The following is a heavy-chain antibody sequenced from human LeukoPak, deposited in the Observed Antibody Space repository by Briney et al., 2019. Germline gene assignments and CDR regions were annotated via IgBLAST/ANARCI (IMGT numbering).Heavy chain of an antibody. CDR2: IYNGVPT. CDR1: GVSISRFY. CDR3: VQTTGWPSFDY. D-gene: IGHD6-19*01. Sequence: SETLSLICTTSGVSISRFYWSWVRQPPGKGLEWIGNIYNGVPTFFNPSLKSRVTISVDTSRRQFSLELASVTAADTAVYYCVQTTGWPSFDYWGQGILVTVSS. J-gene: IGHJ4*02. V-gene: IGHV4-4*09.